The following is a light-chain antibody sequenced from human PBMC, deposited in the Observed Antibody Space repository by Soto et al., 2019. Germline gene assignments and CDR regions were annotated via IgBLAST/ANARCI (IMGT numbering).Light chain of an antibody. CDR1: QSVSSN. Sequence: EIVMTQSPATLSVSPGERAALSCRASQSVSSNFAWYQQNPGQAPRLLIYGPSTRATGIPARFSGSGSGTDFTLTISSLQSEDFAVYYCQQYNNWPYTFGQGTKLEIK. J-gene: IGKJ2*01. CDR2: GPS. V-gene: IGKV3-15*01. CDR3: QQYNNWPYT.